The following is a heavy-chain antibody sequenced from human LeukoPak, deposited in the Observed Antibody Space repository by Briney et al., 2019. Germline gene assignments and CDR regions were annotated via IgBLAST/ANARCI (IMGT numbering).Heavy chain of an antibody. CDR3: ARDYYGSGSYYPGGYFDY. D-gene: IGHD3-10*01. CDR2: IYPGDSDT. V-gene: IGHV5-51*01. Sequence: GASLKISCKGSGYSFTSYWIGWVRPMPGKGLEWMGIIYPGDSDTRYSPSFQGQVTISADKSISTAYLQWSSLKASDTAMYYCARDYYGSGSYYPGGYFDYWGQGTLVTVSS. CDR1: GYSFTSYW. J-gene: IGHJ4*02.